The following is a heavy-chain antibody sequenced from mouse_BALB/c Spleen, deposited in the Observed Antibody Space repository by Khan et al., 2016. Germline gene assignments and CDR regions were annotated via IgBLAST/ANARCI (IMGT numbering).Heavy chain of an antibody. J-gene: IGHJ2*01. CDR1: GFSIQDTY. Sequence: EVQLQESGAELVKPGASVKLSCTASGFSIQDTYIHWVRQRPEQGLDWIGRIDPPNDNTKYDPKFQGKATITADTSSNTAYLQLNRLTYEDTAVXYCARMYYGDYWGQGTTLTVSS. V-gene: IGHV14-3*02. D-gene: IGHD1-1*01. CDR2: IDPPNDNT. CDR3: ARMYYGDY.